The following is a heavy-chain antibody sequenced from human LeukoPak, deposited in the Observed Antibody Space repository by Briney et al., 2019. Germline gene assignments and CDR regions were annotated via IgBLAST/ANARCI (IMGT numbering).Heavy chain of an antibody. CDR1: GCSISSGGYS. CDR2: IYHSGST. CDR3: ARGAPAYYYGMDV. V-gene: IGHV4-30-2*01. J-gene: IGHJ6*02. Sequence: SQTLSLTCAVSGCSISSGGYSWSWIRQPPGKGLEWIGYIYHSGSTYYNPSLKSRVTISVDRSKNQFSLKLSSVTAADTAVYYCARGAPAYYYGMDVWGQGTTVTVSS.